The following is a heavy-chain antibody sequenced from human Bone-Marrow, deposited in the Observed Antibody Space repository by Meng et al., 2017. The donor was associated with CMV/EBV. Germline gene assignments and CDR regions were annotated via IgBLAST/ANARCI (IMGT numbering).Heavy chain of an antibody. V-gene: IGHV4-59*01. CDR1: GGSISSDY. CDR2: IYYSGST. D-gene: IGHD5-24*01. CDR3: AGGDGYNYGY. Sequence: SETLSLTCTVSGGSISSDYWSWIRQPPGKGLEWIGYIYYSGSTNYNPSLKSRVTISVDTSKNQFSLKLSSVTAADTAVYYCAGGDGYNYGYWGQGTLVTVSS. J-gene: IGHJ4*02.